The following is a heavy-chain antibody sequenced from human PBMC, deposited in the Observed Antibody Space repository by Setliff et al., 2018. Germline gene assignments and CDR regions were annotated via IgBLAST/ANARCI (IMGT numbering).Heavy chain of an antibody. CDR2: IYYSGST. CDR1: GGSISSSSYY. V-gene: IGHV4-39*01. D-gene: IGHD6-19*01. CDR3: ARCGNSGWSGGYYFDY. J-gene: IGHJ4*02. Sequence: SETLSLTCTVSGGSISSSSYYWGWIRQPPGKGLEWIGSIYYSGSTYYNPSLKSRVTISVDTSKNQFSLKLSSVTATDTAVYYCARCGNSGWSGGYYFDYWGQGTLVTVSS.